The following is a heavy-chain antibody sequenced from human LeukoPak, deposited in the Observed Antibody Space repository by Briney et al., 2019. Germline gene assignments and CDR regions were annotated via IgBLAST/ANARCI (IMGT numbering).Heavy chain of an antibody. J-gene: IGHJ4*02. V-gene: IGHV1-69*13. CDR1: GGTFSSYA. D-gene: IGHD3-10*01. CDR2: IIPIFGTT. Sequence: SVKVSCKPSGGTFSSYAISWVRQAPGQGLEWVGGIIPIFGTTNYAQKFQGRVTITADESTSTAYMELSSLRSEDTAVYYCARDLTYYGSGSYFDYWGQGTLVTVSS. CDR3: ARDLTYYGSGSYFDY.